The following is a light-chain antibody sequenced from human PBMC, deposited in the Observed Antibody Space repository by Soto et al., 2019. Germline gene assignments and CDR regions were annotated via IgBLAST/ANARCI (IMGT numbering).Light chain of an antibody. CDR3: QQYGSSPVT. J-gene: IGKJ5*01. CDR2: GAS. Sequence: EIVLTQSPGTLSLSPGERATLSCRASQSVSSTYLAWYQQKPGQAPRLLNYGASSTATGIPDRFSVSGSGTDFTLTISRLDPEDFAMYYCQQYGSSPVTFGQGTRLDI. V-gene: IGKV3-20*01. CDR1: QSVSSTY.